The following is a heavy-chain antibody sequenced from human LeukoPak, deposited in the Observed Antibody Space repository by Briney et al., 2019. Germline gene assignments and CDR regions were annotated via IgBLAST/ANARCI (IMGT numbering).Heavy chain of an antibody. CDR3: TTARDGYSLQFDY. CDR1: GFTFSSYS. D-gene: IGHD5-24*01. J-gene: IGHJ4*02. V-gene: IGHV3-15*01. CDR2: IKSKTDGGTT. Sequence: GGSLRLSCAASGFTFSSYSMNWVRQAPGKGLEWVGRIKSKTDGGTTDYAAPVKGRFTISRDDSKNTLYLQMNSLKTEDTAVYYCTTARDGYSLQFDYWGQGTLVTVSS.